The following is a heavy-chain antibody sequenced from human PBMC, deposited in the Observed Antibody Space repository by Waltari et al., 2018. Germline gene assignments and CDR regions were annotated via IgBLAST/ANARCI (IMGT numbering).Heavy chain of an antibody. CDR2: IYHDGTT. Sequence: QVQLQESGPGRVRPSENLSRTCDVSGYFINTGFFGGWIWQPPGKGLEWLENIYHDGTTYYNPSLKHRLMISLDTSKNQFSLRLNFVDVADTAVYYCARQTLGYCTSAACRRLETWGQGILVTVSS. D-gene: IGHD2-2*03. V-gene: IGHV4-38-2*01. J-gene: IGHJ5*02. CDR1: GYFINTGFF. CDR3: ARQTLGYCTSAACRRLET.